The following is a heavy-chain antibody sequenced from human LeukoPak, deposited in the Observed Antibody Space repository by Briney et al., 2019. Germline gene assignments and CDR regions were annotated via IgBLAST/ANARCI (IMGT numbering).Heavy chain of an antibody. D-gene: IGHD5/OR15-5a*01. V-gene: IGHV4-34*01. J-gene: IGHJ4*02. Sequence: PSETLSLTCAVYGGSFSGYYWSWIRQPPGKGLEWIGEINHSGSTNYNPPLKSRVTISVDTSKNQFSLKLSSVTAADTAVYYCAREGARLLDYWGQGTLVTVSS. CDR3: AREGARLLDY. CDR1: GGSFSGYY. CDR2: INHSGST.